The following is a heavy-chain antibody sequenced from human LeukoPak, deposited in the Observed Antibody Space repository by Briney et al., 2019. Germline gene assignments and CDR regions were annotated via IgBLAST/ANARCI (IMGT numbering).Heavy chain of an antibody. CDR1: GLTFSSHW. CDR2: ITNDGSST. Sequence: PGGSLRLSCAASGLTFSSHWMHWVRQAPGKGLVWVSRITNDGSSTTYADSVKGRFTISRDNAKNMLYLQVNSLRAEDTAVYYCARERIAAAGRNWFDPWGQGTLVTVSS. D-gene: IGHD6-13*01. V-gene: IGHV3-74*01. CDR3: ARERIAAAGRNWFDP. J-gene: IGHJ5*02.